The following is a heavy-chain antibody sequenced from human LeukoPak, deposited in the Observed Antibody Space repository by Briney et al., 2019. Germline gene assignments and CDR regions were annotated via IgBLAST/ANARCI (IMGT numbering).Heavy chain of an antibody. CDR2: IRYDGSNK. V-gene: IGHV3-30*02. Sequence: GGSLRLSCAASGFTFDDYTMHWVRQAPGKGLEWVAFIRYDGSNKYYADSVKGRFTISRDNSKNTLYLQMNSLRAEDTAVYYCAKDSDYYDSSRSEYFDYWGQGTLVTVSS. CDR1: GFTFDDYT. CDR3: AKDSDYYDSSRSEYFDY. J-gene: IGHJ4*02. D-gene: IGHD3-22*01.